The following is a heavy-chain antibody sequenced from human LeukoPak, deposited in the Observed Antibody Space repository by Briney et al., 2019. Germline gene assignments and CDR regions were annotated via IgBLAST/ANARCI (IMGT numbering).Heavy chain of an antibody. CDR2: INHSGST. Sequence: TSETLSLTCAVYGGSFSGYYWSWIRQPPGKGLEWIGEINHSGSTNYNPSLKSRVTISVDTSKNQFSLKLSSVTAADTAVYYCARHEVIAAAGTGWFDPWGQGTLVTVSS. D-gene: IGHD6-13*01. J-gene: IGHJ5*02. CDR1: GGSFSGYY. V-gene: IGHV4-34*01. CDR3: ARHEVIAAAGTGWFDP.